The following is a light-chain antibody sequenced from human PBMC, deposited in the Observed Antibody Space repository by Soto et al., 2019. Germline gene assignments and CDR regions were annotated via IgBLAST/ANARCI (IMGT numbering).Light chain of an antibody. CDR1: QSVSSN. J-gene: IGKJ1*01. Sequence: EIVMTQSPATLSVSPGERATLSCRASQSVSSNLAWYQQKPGQAPRLLIYGASTRATGIPARFSGSGSRTVFTLTISSLQSEDFAVYYCQQYNNWLGTFGQGTKVEIK. CDR3: QQYNNWLGT. CDR2: GAS. V-gene: IGKV3-15*01.